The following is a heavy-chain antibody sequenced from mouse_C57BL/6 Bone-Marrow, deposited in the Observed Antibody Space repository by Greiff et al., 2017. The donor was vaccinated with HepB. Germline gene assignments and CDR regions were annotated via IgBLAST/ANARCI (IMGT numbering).Heavy chain of an antibody. D-gene: IGHD1-1*01. Sequence: VQLQQSGAELVRPGASVKLSCTASGFNIKDDYMHWVKQRPEQGLEWIGWIDPENGDTESASKFQGKATITADTSSNTAYLQLSSLTSEDTAVYYCSYYYGSSHYWGQGTTLTVSS. J-gene: IGHJ2*01. V-gene: IGHV14-4*01. CDR1: GFNIKDDY. CDR3: SYYYGSSHY. CDR2: IDPENGDT.